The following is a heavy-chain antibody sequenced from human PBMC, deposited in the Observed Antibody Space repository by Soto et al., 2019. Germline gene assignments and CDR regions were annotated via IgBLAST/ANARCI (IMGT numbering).Heavy chain of an antibody. CDR3: ARAPGWDGWFDP. CDR1: RFSLITSGMC. J-gene: IGHJ5*02. Sequence: PTHTLTLTYTFSRFSLITSGMCVSSILQPPGKALEWLGLIDWDDDKYYSTSLKTRLTISKDTSKNQVVLTMTNMDPVDTATYYCARAPGWDGWFDPWGQGIRVTIS. CDR2: IDWDDDK. D-gene: IGHD1-26*01. V-gene: IGHV2-70*01.